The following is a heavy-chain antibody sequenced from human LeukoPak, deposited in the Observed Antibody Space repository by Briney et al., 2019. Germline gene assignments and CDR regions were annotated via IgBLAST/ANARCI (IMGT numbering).Heavy chain of an antibody. CDR3: ARLAYGDFQLDY. Sequence: SETLSLTCTVSGGSISSGGYYWSWIRQHPGKGLEWIGYIYYSGSTYYNPSLKSRVTISVDTSKNQFSLKLSSVTAADTAVYYCARLAYGDFQLDYWGQGTLVTVSS. CDR2: IYYSGST. D-gene: IGHD4-17*01. CDR1: GGSISSGGYY. V-gene: IGHV4-31*03. J-gene: IGHJ4*02.